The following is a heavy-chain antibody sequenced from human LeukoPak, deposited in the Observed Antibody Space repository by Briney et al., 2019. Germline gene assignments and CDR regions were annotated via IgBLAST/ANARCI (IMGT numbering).Heavy chain of an antibody. J-gene: IGHJ4*02. V-gene: IGHV3-74*01. CDR3: ARGYYTTTEGGNVY. CDR1: GFALTNYG. D-gene: IGHD2/OR15-2a*01. CDR2: IDSDGSTT. Sequence: GGSLRLSCAASGFALTNYGMHWVRQAPGKGLVWVSRIDSDGSTTNYADSVKGRFTISRDNAKNTLYLQMNSLRAEDTAVYYCARGYYTTTEGGNVYWGQGTLVTVSS.